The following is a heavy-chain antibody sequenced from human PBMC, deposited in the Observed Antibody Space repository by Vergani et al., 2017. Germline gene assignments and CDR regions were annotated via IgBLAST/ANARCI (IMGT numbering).Heavy chain of an antibody. Sequence: EVQLVESGGGLVKPGGSLRLSCAASGFTFSSYSMNWVRQAPGKGLEWVSSISSSSSYIYYADSVKGRFTISRDIAKNSLYLQMNSLRAEDTAVYYCARVPGNNVGQPEDYWGQGTLVTVSS. D-gene: IGHD2-21*01. CDR3: ARVPGNNVGQPEDY. J-gene: IGHJ4*02. V-gene: IGHV3-21*01. CDR1: GFTFSSYS. CDR2: ISSSSSYI.